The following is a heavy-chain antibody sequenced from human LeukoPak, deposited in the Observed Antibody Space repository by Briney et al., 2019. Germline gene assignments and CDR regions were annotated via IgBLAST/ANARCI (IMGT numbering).Heavy chain of an antibody. CDR2: IYYSGST. Sequence: KPSETLSLTCTVSGGSISSSSYYWGWIRQPPGKGLEWIGSIYYSGSTYYNPSLKSRVTISVDTSKNQFSLKLSSVTAADTAVYYCARAGIAARPGDYYYYYMDVWGKGTTVTVSS. CDR1: GGSISSSSYY. CDR3: ARAGIAARPGDYYYYYMDV. D-gene: IGHD6-6*01. J-gene: IGHJ6*03. V-gene: IGHV4-39*07.